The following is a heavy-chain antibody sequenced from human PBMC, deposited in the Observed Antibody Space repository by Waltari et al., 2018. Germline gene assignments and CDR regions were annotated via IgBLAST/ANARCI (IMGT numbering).Heavy chain of an antibody. CDR3: ARDLGYFDSVWGHYRHLGHFDS. V-gene: IGHV4-59*02. CDR1: GASVDAHY. J-gene: IGHJ5*01. D-gene: IGHD3-16*01. Sequence: QVQLQESGPGLVTPSETVSLTCSVSGASVDAHYSTWIRQTPGKGLEWIGHTYYIGRTNYNPSLEGRVTISIDTASNQFSLTLHSVTGADMGIYYCARDLGYFDSVWGHYRHLGHFDSWGQGTVVTVSS. CDR2: TYYIGRT.